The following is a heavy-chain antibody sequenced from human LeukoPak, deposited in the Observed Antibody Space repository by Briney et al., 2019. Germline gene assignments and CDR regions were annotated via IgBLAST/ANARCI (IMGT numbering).Heavy chain of an antibody. CDR2: INTSGST. J-gene: IGHJ4*02. D-gene: IGHD3-3*01. CDR3: ARNDFWSGPFDY. CDR1: GGSISSGSYY. V-gene: IGHV4-61*02. Sequence: SQTLSLTCTVSGGSISSGSYYWSWIRQPAGKGLEWIGRINTSGSTNYNPSLKSRVTISVDTSKNQFSLKLSSVTAADTAVYYCARNDFWSGPFDYWGQGTLVTVSS.